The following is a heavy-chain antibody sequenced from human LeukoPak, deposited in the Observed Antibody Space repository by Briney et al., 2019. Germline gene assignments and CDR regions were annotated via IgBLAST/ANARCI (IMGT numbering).Heavy chain of an antibody. V-gene: IGHV3-23*01. Sequence: GGSLRLSCATSGFTFSSSVMSWVRQAPGKGLEWVSGISINGDYTNYADSVRGRFTISRDDSRNTLYMQMNSLRAEDTAIYYCAKWWVDEGGWRXYVDYWGQGALVIVSS. CDR1: GFTFSSSV. D-gene: IGHD2-15*01. CDR2: ISINGDYT. CDR3: AKWWVDEGGWRXYVDY. J-gene: IGHJ4*02.